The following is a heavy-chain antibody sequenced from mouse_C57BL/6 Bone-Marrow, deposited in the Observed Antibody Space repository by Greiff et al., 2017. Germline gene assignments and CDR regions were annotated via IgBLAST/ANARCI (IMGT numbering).Heavy chain of an antibody. V-gene: IGHV1-63*01. CDR2: IYPGGGYT. J-gene: IGHJ1*03. D-gene: IGHD1-1*01. CDR3: ARSRITTVVDWYFDV. CDR1: GYTFTNYW. Sequence: QVHVKQSGAELVRPGTSVKMSCKASGYTFTNYWLGWAKQRPGHGLEWIGDIYPGGGYTNYNEKFKGKDTLTADKSSSTAYMQFSSLTSEDSAIYYCARSRITTVVDWYFDVWGTGTTVTVSA.